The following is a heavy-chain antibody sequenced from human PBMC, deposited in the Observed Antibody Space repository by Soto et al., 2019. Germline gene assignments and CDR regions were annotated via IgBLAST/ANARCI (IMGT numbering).Heavy chain of an antibody. J-gene: IGHJ6*03. D-gene: IGHD1-1*01. CDR3: ARNSGDGYYYYYYMDV. CDR2: ISAYNGNT. CDR1: GYTFTSYG. V-gene: IGHV1-18*01. Sequence: ASVKVSCKASGYTFTSYGISWVRQAPGQGLEWMGWISAYNGNTSYAQKLQGRVTMTTDTSTSTAYMELRSLRSDDTAVYYCARNSGDGYYYYYYMDVWGKGTTVTVSS.